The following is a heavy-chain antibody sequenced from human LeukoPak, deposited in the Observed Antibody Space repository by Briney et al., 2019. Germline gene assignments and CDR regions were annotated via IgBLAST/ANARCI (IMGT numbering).Heavy chain of an antibody. CDR3: ARDGGGSYYVDEYFQH. J-gene: IGHJ1*01. V-gene: IGHV4-34*01. D-gene: IGHD1-26*01. Sequence: SETLSLTCAVYGGSFSGYYWSWIRQPPGKGPEWIGEINHSGSTNYNPSLKSRVTISVDASKNQFSLKLSSVTAADTAVYYCARDGGGSYYVDEYFQHWGQSTLVAVSS. CDR2: INHSGST. CDR1: GGSFSGYY.